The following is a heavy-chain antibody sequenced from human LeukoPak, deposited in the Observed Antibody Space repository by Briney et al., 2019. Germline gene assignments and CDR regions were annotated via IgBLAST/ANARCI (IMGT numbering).Heavy chain of an antibody. J-gene: IGHJ5*02. V-gene: IGHV4-39*01. D-gene: IGHD6-13*01. CDR2: IYYSGST. Sequence: SETLSLTCTVSGGSISSSSYYWGWIRQPPGKGLEWIGSIYYSGSTYYNPSLKSRVTISVDTSKNQFSLKLSSVTAADTAVYYCARGNSSSWSRWFDPWGQGTLVTVSS. CDR1: GGSISSSSYY. CDR3: ARGNSSSWSRWFDP.